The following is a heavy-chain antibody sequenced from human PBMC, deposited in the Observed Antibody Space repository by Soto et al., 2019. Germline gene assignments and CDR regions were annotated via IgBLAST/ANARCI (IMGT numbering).Heavy chain of an antibody. D-gene: IGHD6-6*01. V-gene: IGHV4-39*01. CDR2: IYYSGST. CDR3: ARPSGPRRIGRDGFDV. CDR1: GGSISSTSYF. J-gene: IGHJ3*01. Sequence: QLQLQESGPGLVKPSETLSLTCSVSGGSISSTSYFWGWIRQPPGKGLEWIGSIYYSGSTYHNPSLNSRVTISVDTSKNQFSLTLSSVTAADTAVYYCARPSGPRRIGRDGFDVWGQGTMVTVSS.